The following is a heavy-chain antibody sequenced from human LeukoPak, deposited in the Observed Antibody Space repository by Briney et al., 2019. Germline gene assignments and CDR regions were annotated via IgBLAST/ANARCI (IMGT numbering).Heavy chain of an antibody. CDR1: GFTFSSYS. V-gene: IGHV3-21*01. CDR2: ISSSSSYI. J-gene: IGHJ4*02. D-gene: IGHD1-26*01. CDR3: ARDRLWELLSSPPDY. Sequence: KPGGSLRLSCAASGFTFSSYSMNWVRQAPGKGLEWVSSISSSSSYIYYADSVKGRFTISRDNAKNSLYLQMNSLRAEDTAVYYCARDRLWELLSSPPDYWGQGTLVTVSS.